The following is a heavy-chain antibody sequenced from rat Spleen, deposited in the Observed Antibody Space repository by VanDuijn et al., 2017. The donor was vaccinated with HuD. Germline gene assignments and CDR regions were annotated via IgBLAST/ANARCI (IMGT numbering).Heavy chain of an antibody. CDR2: IIYDGSRT. D-gene: IGHD4-3*01. Sequence: EVQLVESGGGLVQPGRSMKLSCAASGFTFSDYNMAWVRQAPKKGLEWVATIIYDGSRTYYRDSVKGRFTISRDNAKSTLYLQMDSLRSEDTATYFCARLGGLRNWFAYWGQGTLVTVSS. CDR3: ARLGGLRNWFAY. J-gene: IGHJ3*01. V-gene: IGHV5-7*01. CDR1: GFTFSDYN.